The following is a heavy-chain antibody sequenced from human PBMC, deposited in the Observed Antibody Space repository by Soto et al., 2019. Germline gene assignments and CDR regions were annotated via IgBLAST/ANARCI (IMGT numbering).Heavy chain of an antibody. CDR3: ARLVPSKLVDY. D-gene: IGHD2-15*01. CDR1: GGSIYSYY. V-gene: IGHV4-59*12. Sequence: XETLSLTCSVAGGSIYSYYWGWIRRPPGKGLEWIGSIYYSGYTYYNPSLKSRVSMSVDTSTSHFSLNVNSVTAADTAVYYCARLVPSKLVDYWGPGTLVTVSS. CDR2: IYYSGYT. J-gene: IGHJ4*02.